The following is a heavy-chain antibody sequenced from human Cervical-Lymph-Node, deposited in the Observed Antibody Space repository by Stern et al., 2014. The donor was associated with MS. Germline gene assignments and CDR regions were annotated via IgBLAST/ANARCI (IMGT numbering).Heavy chain of an antibody. CDR3: AREGGNTAEYFQH. J-gene: IGHJ1*01. V-gene: IGHV3-33*01. Sequence: QLVESGGGVVQPGRSLRLSCAASGFTFSSSGMHWVRQAPGKGLEWLXIIWYDGSNTYYADSVKGRFTISRDNSKNTLYLQMNSLRAEDTAVYYCAREGGNTAEYFQHWGQGTLVTVSS. CDR2: IWYDGSNT. D-gene: IGHD4-23*01. CDR1: GFTFSSSG.